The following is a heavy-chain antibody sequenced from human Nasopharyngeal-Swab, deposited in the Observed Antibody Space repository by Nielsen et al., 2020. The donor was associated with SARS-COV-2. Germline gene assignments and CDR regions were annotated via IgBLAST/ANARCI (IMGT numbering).Heavy chain of an antibody. J-gene: IGHJ6*03. CDR3: AREKDFWGGSHYFYMDV. CDR1: GFTFSIYW. D-gene: IGHD3-3*01. Sequence: GESLKISCAASGFTFSIYWMTWVRQAPGRGLEWVSNMNEDGSEKNYVDSVKGRFTISRDNAKNILYLQMNSLRAEDTAVYYCAREKDFWGGSHYFYMDVWGKGTTVTVSS. V-gene: IGHV3-7*05. CDR2: MNEDGSEK.